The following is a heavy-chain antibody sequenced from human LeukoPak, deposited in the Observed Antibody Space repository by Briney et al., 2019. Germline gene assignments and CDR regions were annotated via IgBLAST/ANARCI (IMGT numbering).Heavy chain of an antibody. V-gene: IGHV3-30*18. CDR1: GFTFSSYG. Sequence: GRSLRLSRAASGFTFSSYGMHWVRQAPGKGLEWVAVISYDGSNKYYADSVKGRFTISRDNSKNTLYLQMNSLRAEDTAVYYCAKDLYRIVGVTRDTFDVWGQGTMVTV. D-gene: IGHD1-26*01. J-gene: IGHJ3*01. CDR3: AKDLYRIVGVTRDTFDV. CDR2: ISYDGSNK.